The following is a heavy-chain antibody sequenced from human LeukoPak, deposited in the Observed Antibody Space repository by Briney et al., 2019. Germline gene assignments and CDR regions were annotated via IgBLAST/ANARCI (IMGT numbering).Heavy chain of an antibody. CDR3: ARDEYGMVATFDY. Sequence: PGGSLRLSCAASGFTFSSYAMNWVRQAPGKGLEWVSSISSSSSYIYYADSVKGRFTIFRDNAKNSLYLQMNSLRAEDTAVYYCARDEYGMVATFDYWGQGTLVTVSS. V-gene: IGHV3-21*01. CDR1: GFTFSSYA. D-gene: IGHD5-12*01. CDR2: ISSSSSYI. J-gene: IGHJ4*02.